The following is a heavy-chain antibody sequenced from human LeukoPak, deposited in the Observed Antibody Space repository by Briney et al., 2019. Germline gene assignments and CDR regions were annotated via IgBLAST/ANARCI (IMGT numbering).Heavy chain of an antibody. CDR2: IIPIFGTA. J-gene: IGHJ4*02. V-gene: IGHV1-69*05. D-gene: IGHD5-24*01. CDR1: GGTFSSYA. Sequence: ASVKVSCKASGGTFSSYAISWVRQAPGQGLEWMGGIIPIFGTANYAQKFQGRVTITTDESTSTAYMELSSLRSGDTAVYYCAREGSRWLQKSWDYWGQGTLVTVSS. CDR3: AREGSRWLQKSWDY.